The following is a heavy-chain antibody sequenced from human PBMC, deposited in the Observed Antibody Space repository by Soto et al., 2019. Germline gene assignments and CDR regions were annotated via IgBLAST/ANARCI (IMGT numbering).Heavy chain of an antibody. CDR1: GGSFSGYY. V-gene: IGHV4-34*01. CDR3: AKDPLEGGWAARPGSWFDP. J-gene: IGHJ5*02. D-gene: IGHD6-6*01. CDR2: ISRSGSA. Sequence: PSETLSLTCAVSGGSFSGYYWNWIRQPPGKGLEWLGEISRSGSATYNPSLKGRVTMSVDTSRNQISLNVTSVTAADTAVYYCAKDPLEGGWAARPGSWFDPWGLGTLVTVSS.